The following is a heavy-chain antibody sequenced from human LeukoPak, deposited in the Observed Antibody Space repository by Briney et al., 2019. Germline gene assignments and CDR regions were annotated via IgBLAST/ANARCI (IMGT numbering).Heavy chain of an antibody. CDR2: LSDSGVRT. D-gene: IGHD4-17*01. V-gene: IGHV3-23*01. J-gene: IGHJ6*03. CDR3: VKASVTTTRYFYYMDV. Sequence: GGSLRLSCATSGFTFSDFAMNWVRQAPGKGLEWVSTLSDSGVRTYYADSVEGRFTISRDNSKKTLYLQMKSLRAEDTAVYYCVKASVTTTRYFYYMDVWGKGTTVTVSS. CDR1: GFTFSDFA.